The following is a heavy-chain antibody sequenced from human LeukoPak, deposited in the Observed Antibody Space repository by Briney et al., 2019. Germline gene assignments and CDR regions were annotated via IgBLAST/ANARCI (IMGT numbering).Heavy chain of an antibody. D-gene: IGHD3-22*01. V-gene: IGHV3-21*01. CDR2: INPYASSI. Sequence: GGSLRLSRAASGFIFSHYWMSWVRQAPGKGLEWVASINPYASSIYYGDSVRGRFTISRDNAKNSLYLQMDSLRAEDTAFYYCVRLRRNSDSGGYYYYYDYWGQGTLVTVSS. CDR1: GFIFSHYW. J-gene: IGHJ4*02. CDR3: VRLRRNSDSGGYYYYYDY.